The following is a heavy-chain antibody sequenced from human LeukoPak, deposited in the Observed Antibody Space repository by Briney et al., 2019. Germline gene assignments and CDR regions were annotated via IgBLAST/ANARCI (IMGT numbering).Heavy chain of an antibody. CDR1: GGSISSYY. Sequence: PSETLSLTCTVSGGSISSYYWSWIRQPSGKGLEWIGYIYYSGNTNYNPSLKSRVTISVDTSKNQFSLKLSSVTAADTAVYYCARLVSSSWDYYYYMDVWGKGTTVTISS. D-gene: IGHD6-13*01. CDR2: IYYSGNT. CDR3: ARLVSSSWDYYYYMDV. V-gene: IGHV4-59*01. J-gene: IGHJ6*03.